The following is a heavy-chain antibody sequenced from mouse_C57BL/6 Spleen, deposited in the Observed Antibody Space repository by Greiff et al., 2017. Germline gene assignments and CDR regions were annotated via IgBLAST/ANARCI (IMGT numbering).Heavy chain of an antibody. CDR1: GYTFTSYW. D-gene: IGHD2-1*01. CDR2: IYPGSGST. CDR3: ARYYGNYEYFDV. V-gene: IGHV1-55*01. Sequence: QVQLQQPGAELVKPGASVKMSCKASGYTFTSYWITWVKQRPGQGLEWIGDIYPGSGSTTYNEKFKSKATLTVDTSSSTAYMQLSSLTSEDSAVYYCARYYGNYEYFDVWGTGTTVTVSS. J-gene: IGHJ1*03.